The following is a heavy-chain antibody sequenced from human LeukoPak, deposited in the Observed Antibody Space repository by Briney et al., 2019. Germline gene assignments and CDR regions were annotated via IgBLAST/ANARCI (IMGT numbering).Heavy chain of an antibody. Sequence: GPSVNVSCKPSGYTFTNYVIHWVRQASGQRPEWIGWINAGNGDTKYSHHFQGRVTITSDTSASTAYMEMSSLTSEDTALYYCARDDCGDTCYPGGYWGQGTLVTVSS. D-gene: IGHD2-21*01. CDR2: INAGNGDT. CDR1: GYTFTNYV. V-gene: IGHV1-3*01. J-gene: IGHJ4*02. CDR3: ARDDCGDTCYPGGY.